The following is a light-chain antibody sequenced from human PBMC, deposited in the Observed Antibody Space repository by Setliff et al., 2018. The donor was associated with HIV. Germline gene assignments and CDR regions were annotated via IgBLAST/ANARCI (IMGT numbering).Light chain of an antibody. Sequence: QSALTQPRSVSGSPGQSVTISCTGTSSDVGGYNYVSWYQQHPGKAPKLMIYDVSKRPSGVPDRFSGSKSGNTASLTISGLQAEDEAGYYCCSHADNWPFGTGTKVTVL. V-gene: IGLV2-11*01. CDR1: SSDVGGYNY. CDR3: CSHADNWP. J-gene: IGLJ1*01. CDR2: DVS.